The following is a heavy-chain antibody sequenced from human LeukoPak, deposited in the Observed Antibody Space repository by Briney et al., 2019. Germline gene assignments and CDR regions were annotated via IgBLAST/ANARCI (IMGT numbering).Heavy chain of an antibody. CDR1: GGSISSYY. CDR2: THYSGST. CDR3: ARSARVVAANGDYFYYYLDV. J-gene: IGHJ6*03. D-gene: IGHD2-15*01. Sequence: SETLSLTCTVSGGSISSYYWSWIRQPPGKGLEWIGYTHYSGSTNYNPSLKSRVTISVDTSKNQFSLKLSSVTAADTAVYYCARSARVVAANGDYFYYYLDVWGKGTTVTVSS. V-gene: IGHV4-59*01.